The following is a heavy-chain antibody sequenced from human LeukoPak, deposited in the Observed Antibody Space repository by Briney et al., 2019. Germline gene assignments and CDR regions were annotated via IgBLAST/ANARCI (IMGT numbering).Heavy chain of an antibody. CDR3: AENYYDSSGYYSPVGF. CDR2: IIPIFGTA. V-gene: IGHV1-69*05. CDR1: GGTFSSYA. J-gene: IGHJ4*02. D-gene: IGHD3-22*01. Sequence: SVKVSCKASGGTFSSYAISWVRQAPGQGLEWMGGIIPIFGTANYAQKFQGRVTITTDESTSTAYMELSSLRSEDTAVKYCAENYYDSSGYYSPVGFWGQGTLVTVSS.